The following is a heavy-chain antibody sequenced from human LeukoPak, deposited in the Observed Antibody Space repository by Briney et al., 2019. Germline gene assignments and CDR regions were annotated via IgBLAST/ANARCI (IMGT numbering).Heavy chain of an antibody. CDR3: AKDQVGWTSSRFDA. V-gene: IGHV3-53*01. D-gene: IGHD6-6*01. J-gene: IGHJ5*02. CDR2: IYSGGDT. Sequence: GGSLRLSCAAFGFTVSADYMSWVRQAPGNGLEWVSIIYSGGDTYYADSVKGRFTISRDNSKNTLYLQMNSLRVDDTAVYYCAKDQVGWTSSRFDAWGQGTVVTVSS. CDR1: GFTVSADY.